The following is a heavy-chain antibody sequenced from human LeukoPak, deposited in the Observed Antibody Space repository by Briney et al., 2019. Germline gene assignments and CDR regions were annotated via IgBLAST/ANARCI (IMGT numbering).Heavy chain of an antibody. CDR3: AKSSSSWSETYFDY. V-gene: IGHV3-30*18. CDR1: GFTFSSYG. CDR2: ISYDGSNK. Sequence: GGSLRLSCAASGFTFSSYGMHWVRQAPGKGLEWVAVISYDGSNKYYADSVKGRFTISRDNSKNTLYLQMNSLRAEDTAVYYCAKSSSSWSETYFDYWGQGTLVTVSS. J-gene: IGHJ4*02. D-gene: IGHD6-13*01.